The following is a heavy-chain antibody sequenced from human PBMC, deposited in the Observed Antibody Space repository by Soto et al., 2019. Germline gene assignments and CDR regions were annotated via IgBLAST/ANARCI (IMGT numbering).Heavy chain of an antibody. Sequence: GGSLRLSCTASGFTFGDYAMSWFRQAPGKGLEWVGFIRSKAYGGTTEYAASVKGRFTISRDDSKSIAYLQMNSLKTEDTTVYYCTRARLPFFTDQPNDYWGQGTLVTVSS. CDR1: GFTFGDYA. J-gene: IGHJ4*02. CDR3: TRARLPFFTDQPNDY. V-gene: IGHV3-49*03. D-gene: IGHD2-8*02. CDR2: IRSKAYGGTT.